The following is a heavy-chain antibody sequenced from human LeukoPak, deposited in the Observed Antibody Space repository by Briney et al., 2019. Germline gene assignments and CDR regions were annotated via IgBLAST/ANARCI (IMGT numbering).Heavy chain of an antibody. CDR3: AREFSSGWWGYYFDY. Sequence: GGSLRLSCAASGFTFSSYEMNWVRQAPGKGLEWVSYISSSGSTIYYADSVKGRFTISRDNAKNSLYLQMNSLRAEDTAVYYCAREFSSGWWGYYFDYWGQGTLVTVSS. CDR1: GFTFSSYE. D-gene: IGHD6-19*01. CDR2: ISSSGSTI. J-gene: IGHJ4*02. V-gene: IGHV3-48*03.